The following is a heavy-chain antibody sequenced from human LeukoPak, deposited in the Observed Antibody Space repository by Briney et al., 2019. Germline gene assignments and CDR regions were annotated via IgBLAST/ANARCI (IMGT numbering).Heavy chain of an antibody. CDR2: NYYSGST. D-gene: IGHD6-13*01. Sequence: SETLSLTCTVSGGSISSYYWSWIRQPPGKGLEWTGYNYYSGSTNYNPSLKSRVTISVDTSKNQFSLKLSSVTAADTAVYYCARVGSSWDFDYWGQGTLVTVSS. J-gene: IGHJ4*02. V-gene: IGHV4-59*01. CDR3: ARVGSSWDFDY. CDR1: GGSISSYY.